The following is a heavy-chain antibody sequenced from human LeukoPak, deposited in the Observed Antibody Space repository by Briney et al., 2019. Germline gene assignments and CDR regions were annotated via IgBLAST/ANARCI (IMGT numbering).Heavy chain of an antibody. Sequence: GGSLRLSCAASGFTFSSYAMSWVRQAPGKGLEWVSAISGSGGSTYYADSVKGRFTISRDNSKNTLYLQMNSLRAEDTAVYYCAKEGYYYGSGSYYNPEYDFDYWGQGTLVTVSS. CDR1: GFTFSSYA. CDR2: ISGSGGST. V-gene: IGHV3-23*01. CDR3: AKEGYYYGSGSYYNPEYDFDY. D-gene: IGHD3-10*01. J-gene: IGHJ4*02.